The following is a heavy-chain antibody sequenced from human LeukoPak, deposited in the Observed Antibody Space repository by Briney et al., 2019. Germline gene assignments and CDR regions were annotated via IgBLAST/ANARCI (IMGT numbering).Heavy chain of an antibody. D-gene: IGHD3-9*01. J-gene: IGHJ4*02. CDR3: ARDLNSYDILTGYLHTIDY. CDR2: IIPIFGTA. CDR1: GGTFSSYA. Sequence: GASVKVSCKASGGTFSSYAISWVRQAPGQGLEWMGGIIPIFGTANYAQKFQGRVTITADKSTSTAYMELSSLRSEDTAVYYCARDLNSYDILTGYLHTIDYWGQGTLVTVSS. V-gene: IGHV1-69*06.